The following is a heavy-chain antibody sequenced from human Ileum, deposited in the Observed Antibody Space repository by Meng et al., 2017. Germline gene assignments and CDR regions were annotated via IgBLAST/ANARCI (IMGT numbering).Heavy chain of an antibody. J-gene: IGHJ1*01. Sequence: QVQLVQSGAEVKKPGASVKVSCKTSGYTFSRYSISWVKQAPGQGLEWKGWISAYIGSKNYAQKFQGRVTMTTDTSTSTAYMELRSLRSDDTAVYYCARERGSGGGDLDDWGQGTLVTVSS. CDR2: ISAYIGSK. D-gene: IGHD3-16*01. V-gene: IGHV1-18*01. CDR1: GYTFSRYS. CDR3: ARERGSGGGDLDD.